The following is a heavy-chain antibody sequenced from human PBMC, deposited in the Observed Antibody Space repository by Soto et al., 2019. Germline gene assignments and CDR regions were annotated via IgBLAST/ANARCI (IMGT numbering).Heavy chain of an antibody. Sequence: PGLTLRLSCVASGFTFSNAWMSWVRQAPGKGLEWVGRIKSKTEGGTTDYVAPVKGRFTISRGDSKNTLYLQMTSLTTEETAVCYCTTAGIVATILYCYYGMDVWGQGTTVAVSS. V-gene: IGHV3-15*01. D-gene: IGHD5-12*01. CDR2: IKSKTEGGTT. J-gene: IGHJ6*02. CDR3: TTAGIVATILYCYYGMDV. CDR1: GFTFSNAW.